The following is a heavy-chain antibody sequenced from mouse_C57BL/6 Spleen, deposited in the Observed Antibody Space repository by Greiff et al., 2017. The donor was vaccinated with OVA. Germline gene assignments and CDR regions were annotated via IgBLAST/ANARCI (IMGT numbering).Heavy chain of an antibody. CDR2: IYPGNGDT. CDR3: ARAEEGAYYGSSPGAMYY. V-gene: IGHV1-12*01. CDR1: GYTFTSYN. Sequence: SGAELVRPGASVKMSCKASGYTFTSYNMHWVKQTPRQGLEWIGAIYPGNGDTSYNQKFKGKATLTVDKSSSTAYMQLSSLTSEDSAVYFCARAEEGAYYGSSPGAMYYWGQGTSVTVSS. J-gene: IGHJ4*01. D-gene: IGHD1-1*01.